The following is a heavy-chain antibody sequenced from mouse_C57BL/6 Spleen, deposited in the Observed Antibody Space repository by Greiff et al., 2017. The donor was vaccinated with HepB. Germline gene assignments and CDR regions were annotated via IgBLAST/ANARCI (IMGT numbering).Heavy chain of an antibody. D-gene: IGHD1-1*01. J-gene: IGHJ4*01. CDR2: ILPGSGST. CDR3: ARVITTVVAGYYYAMDY. CDR1: GYTFTGYW. V-gene: IGHV1-9*01. Sequence: QVQLQQSGAELMKPGASVKLSCKATGYTFTGYWIEWVKQRPGHGLEWIGEILPGSGSTNYNEKFKGKATFTADTSSNTAYMQLSSLTTEDSAIYYCARVITTVVAGYYYAMDYWGQGTSVTVSS.